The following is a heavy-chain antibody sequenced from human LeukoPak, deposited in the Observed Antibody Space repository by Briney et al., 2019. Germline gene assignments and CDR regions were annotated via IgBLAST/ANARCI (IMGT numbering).Heavy chain of an antibody. D-gene: IGHD6-6*01. CDR1: GFTFDDYA. Sequence: GGSLGLSCAASGFTFDDYAMHWVRQAPGKGLEWVSGISWNSGSIGYADSVKGRFTISRDNAKNSLYLQMNSLRAEDTALYYCAKDSEYSSTHSGVNFDYWGQGTLVTVSS. CDR2: ISWNSGSI. J-gene: IGHJ4*02. V-gene: IGHV3-9*01. CDR3: AKDSEYSSTHSGVNFDY.